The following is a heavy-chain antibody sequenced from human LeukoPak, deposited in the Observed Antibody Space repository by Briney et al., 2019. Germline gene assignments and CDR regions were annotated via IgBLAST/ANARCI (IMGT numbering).Heavy chain of an antibody. CDR2: ILYSGST. D-gene: IGHD2-2*01. V-gene: IGHV4-59*11. J-gene: IGHJ5*02. Sequence: PSETLSLTCTVSGGSISSHFWTWIRQPPGKGLGWIGYILYSGSTNYYPSLKSRVSISVDTAKNEFSLKLRSVTAADTAVYYCARDFLECSRASCLNWFDPWGQGTLVTVSS. CDR3: ARDFLECSRASCLNWFDP. CDR1: GGSISSHF.